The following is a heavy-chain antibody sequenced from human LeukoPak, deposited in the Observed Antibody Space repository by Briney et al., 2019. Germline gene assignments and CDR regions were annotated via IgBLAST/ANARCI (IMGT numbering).Heavy chain of an antibody. CDR1: GFTFSSYG. CDR3: AKDYRYSSIWLWGPFDY. V-gene: IGHV3-30*18. CDR2: ISYDGSNK. J-gene: IGHJ4*02. D-gene: IGHD6-13*01. Sequence: PGGSLRLSCAASGFTFSSYGMHWVRQAPGKGLEWVAVISYDGSNKYYADSVKGRFTISRDNSKNTLYLQMNSLRAEDTALYYCAKDYRYSSIWLWGPFDYWGQGTLVTVSS.